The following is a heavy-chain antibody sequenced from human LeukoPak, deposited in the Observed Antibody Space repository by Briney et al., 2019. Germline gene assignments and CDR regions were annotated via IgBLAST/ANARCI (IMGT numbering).Heavy chain of an antibody. J-gene: IGHJ4*02. V-gene: IGHV3-7*01. CDR1: GFTFSSYW. CDR3: AGGPGFLIDC. CDR2: IKQDGSEK. D-gene: IGHD3-3*01. Sequence: GGSLRLSCAASGFTFSSYWMSWVRQAPGKGLEWVANIKQDGSEKHYVDSVKGRLTISRDNAKNLLYLQMNSLRVEDTAVYYCAGGPGFLIDCWGQGTLVTVSS.